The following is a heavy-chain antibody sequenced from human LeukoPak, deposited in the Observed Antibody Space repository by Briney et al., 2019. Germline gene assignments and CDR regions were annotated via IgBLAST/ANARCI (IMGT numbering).Heavy chain of an antibody. V-gene: IGHV3-21*01. D-gene: IGHD2-2*01. CDR2: ISSSSSYI. J-gene: IGHJ3*02. CDR1: GFTFSSYS. CDR3: AREVGGRGYDAFDI. Sequence: GGSLRLSCAASGFTFSSYSMNWVRQAPGKGLEWVSSISSSSSYIYYADSVKGRFAISRDNAKNSLYLQMNSLRAEDTAVYYCAREVGGRGYDAFDIWGQGTMVTVSS.